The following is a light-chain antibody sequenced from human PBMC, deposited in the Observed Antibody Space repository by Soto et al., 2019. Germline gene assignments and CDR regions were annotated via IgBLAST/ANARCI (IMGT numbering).Light chain of an antibody. Sequence: QSVLTQPASVSGSPGQSITVSCSGTSTDIGGYNHVSWYQQRPGKAPKLMIYDVSSRPSGVSNRFSGSKSGNTASLIISGLLAEDEAEYYCSSYTSSNTFYVFGTGTKLTVL. CDR1: STDIGGYNH. CDR3: SSYTSSNTFYV. J-gene: IGLJ1*01. CDR2: DVS. V-gene: IGLV2-14*01.